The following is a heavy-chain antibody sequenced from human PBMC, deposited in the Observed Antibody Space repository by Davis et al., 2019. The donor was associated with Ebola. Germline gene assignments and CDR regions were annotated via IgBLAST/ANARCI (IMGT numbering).Heavy chain of an antibody. D-gene: IGHD2-2*01. Sequence: MPSETLSLTCAVYGGSFSGYYWSWIRQPPGKGLEWIGEINHSGSTNYNPSLKSRVTISVDTSKNQFSLKLSSVTAEDTAVYYCAKRYVPIRVVPATLEFYSGMDVWGQGTTVTVSS. CDR1: GGSFSGYY. CDR3: AKRYVPIRVVPATLEFYSGMDV. CDR2: INHSGST. J-gene: IGHJ6*02. V-gene: IGHV4-34*01.